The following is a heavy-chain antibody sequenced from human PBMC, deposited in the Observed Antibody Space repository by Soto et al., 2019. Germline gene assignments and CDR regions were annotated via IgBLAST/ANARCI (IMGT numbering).Heavy chain of an antibody. Sequence: QVQLQESGPGMVKPSETLSLTRTVSGGSISSYYWSWIRQPPGKGLEWIGYIYYSGSTNYNPSLKSRVTLSVDTSKNQFSLKLSSVTAADTAVYYCARRYGYSFDYWGQGTLVTVSS. CDR3: ARRYGYSFDY. V-gene: IGHV4-59*08. D-gene: IGHD1-1*01. CDR1: GGSISSYY. CDR2: IYYSGST. J-gene: IGHJ4*02.